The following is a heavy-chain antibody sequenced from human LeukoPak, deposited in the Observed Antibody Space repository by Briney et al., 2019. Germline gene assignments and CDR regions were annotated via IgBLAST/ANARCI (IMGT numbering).Heavy chain of an antibody. V-gene: IGHV3-20*04. J-gene: IGHJ4*02. CDR3: ARAGVDSSGYYYQGFDY. CDR2: INWNGGST. D-gene: IGHD3-3*01. CDR1: GFTFDDYG. Sequence: GGSLRLSCAASGFTFDDYGMSWVRQAPGKGLEWVSGINWNGGSTGYADSVKGRFTISRDNAKNSLYLQMNSLTAEDAAVYYCARAGVDSSGYYYQGFDYWGQGTQVTVSS.